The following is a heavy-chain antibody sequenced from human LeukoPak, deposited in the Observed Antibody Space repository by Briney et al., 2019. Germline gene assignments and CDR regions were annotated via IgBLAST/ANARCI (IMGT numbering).Heavy chain of an antibody. D-gene: IGHD2-2*01. V-gene: IGHV1-8*03. CDR3: ARAGYCSSTSCYRYYYMDV. Sequence: GASVKVSCKASGYTFTSYDINWVRQATGQGLEWMGWMNPNSGNTGYAQKFQGRVTITRNTSISTAYMELSSLRSEDTAVYYCARAGYCSSTSCYRYYYMDVWGKGTTVTVSS. J-gene: IGHJ6*03. CDR2: MNPNSGNT. CDR1: GYTFTSYD.